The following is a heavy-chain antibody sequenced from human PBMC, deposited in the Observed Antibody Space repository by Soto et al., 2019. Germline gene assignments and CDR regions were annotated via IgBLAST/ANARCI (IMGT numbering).Heavy chain of an antibody. CDR1: GYTFTSYA. V-gene: IGHV1-3*01. D-gene: IGHD3-16*02. Sequence: ASVKVSCKASGYTFTSYAMHWVRQAPGQRLEWMGWINAGNGNTKYSQKFQGRVTITRDTSASTAYMELSSLRSEDTAVYYCARETEYYDYIWGSYLSYWGQGTLVTVS. CDR2: INAGNGNT. CDR3: ARETEYYDYIWGSYLSY. J-gene: IGHJ4*02.